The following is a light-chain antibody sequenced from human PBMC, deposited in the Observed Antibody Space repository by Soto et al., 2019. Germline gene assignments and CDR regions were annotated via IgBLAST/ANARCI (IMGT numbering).Light chain of an antibody. CDR2: GKS. CDR1: SSNIGAGHD. V-gene: IGLV1-40*01. CDR3: QSYDSSLRGYV. Sequence: QLVLTQPPSVSGAPGQRVTISCTGSSSNIGAGHDVHWYQQLPGTAPKLLIYGKSNRPSGVPDRISGSNSGTSASLAITGLQAEDEADYYCQSYDSSLRGYVFGTGTKLTVL. J-gene: IGLJ1*01.